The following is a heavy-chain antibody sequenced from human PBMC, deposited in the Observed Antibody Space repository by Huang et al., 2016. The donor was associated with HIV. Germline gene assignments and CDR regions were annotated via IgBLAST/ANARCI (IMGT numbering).Heavy chain of an antibody. Sequence: QVQLQQWGAGLLRPSETLSLTCAVYGGSFSGYYGTWIRQPPGKGLEWIGEINHSESTNYNPSLKSRVTISLDTSRNQFSLTLTSVTAADTAVYYCARGQGGYYYYYMDVWGKGTTVTVSS. CDR3: ARGQGGYYYYYMDV. J-gene: IGHJ6*03. CDR1: GGSFSGYY. V-gene: IGHV4-34*01. CDR2: INHSEST.